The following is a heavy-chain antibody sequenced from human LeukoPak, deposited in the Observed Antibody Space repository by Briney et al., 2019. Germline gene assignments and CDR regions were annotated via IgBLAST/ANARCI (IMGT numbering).Heavy chain of an antibody. V-gene: IGHV3-66*01. CDR2: IYSGGST. Sequence: GGSLRLSCAASGFTVSSNYMSWVRQAPGKGLEWVSVIYSGGSTYYADSVKGRFTISRDNSKNTLYLQMNSLRAEDTAVYYCARTPLGGVHYFDYWGQGTLVTVSS. CDR1: GFTVSSNY. D-gene: IGHD3-16*01. CDR3: ARTPLGGVHYFDY. J-gene: IGHJ4*02.